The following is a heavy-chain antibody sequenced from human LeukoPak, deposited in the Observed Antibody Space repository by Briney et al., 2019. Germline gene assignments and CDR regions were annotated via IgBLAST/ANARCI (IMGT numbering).Heavy chain of an antibody. CDR3: AKASTFYYYYYMDV. V-gene: IGHV3-23*01. CDR1: GFTFSSYA. D-gene: IGHD3-16*01. CDR2: ISGSGGST. J-gene: IGHJ6*03. Sequence: GGSLRLSCAASGFTFSSYAMSWVRQAPGKGLEWVSAISGSGGSTYYADSVKGRFTISRDNSKNTLYLQMNSLRAEDTAVYYCAKASTFYYYYYMDVWGKGTTVTVSS.